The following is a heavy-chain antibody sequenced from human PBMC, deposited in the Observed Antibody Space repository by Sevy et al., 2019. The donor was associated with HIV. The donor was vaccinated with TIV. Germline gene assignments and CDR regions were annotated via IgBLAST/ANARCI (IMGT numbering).Heavy chain of an antibody. D-gene: IGHD3-10*01. J-gene: IGHJ4*02. CDR2: IYWDDDK. V-gene: IGHV2-5*02. CDR1: GLSLTTSGVG. CDR3: ARRHPLYFYCSYDFDY. Sequence: SGPTLMKPTQTLTLTCSFSGLSLTTSGVGVGWIRQPPGEALEWLQPIYWDDDKRYSPSMKTRLTQAKDTSKTQVVLTMTNMDPVDTATYYCARRHPLYFYCSYDFDYWGQGTLVTVSS.